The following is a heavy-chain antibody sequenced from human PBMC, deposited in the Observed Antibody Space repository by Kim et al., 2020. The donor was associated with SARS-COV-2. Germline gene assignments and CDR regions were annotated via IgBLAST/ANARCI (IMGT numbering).Heavy chain of an antibody. D-gene: IGHD6-19*01. V-gene: IGHV3-23*01. Sequence: TNYADSLKGRFTISSDNSKNTLYLQMNSLRAEDTAVYYCAKGVAVADFDYWGQGTLVTVSS. J-gene: IGHJ4*02. CDR3: AKGVAVADFDY. CDR2: T.